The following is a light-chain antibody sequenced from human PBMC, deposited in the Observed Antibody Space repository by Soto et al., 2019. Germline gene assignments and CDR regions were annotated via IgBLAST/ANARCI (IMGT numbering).Light chain of an antibody. CDR2: SSS. CDR3: QQYRNSPPTWT. J-gene: IGKJ1*01. Sequence: EHVLSQSPGTLSLSPGDRATLSCRASQSVSSTYLAWYQQRPGQAPRLLIYSSSSRASGIPDRFSGSGSGTDFTLTISRLEPEDFAVYYCQQYRNSPPTWTLGQGTKVDIK. V-gene: IGKV3-20*01. CDR1: QSVSSTY.